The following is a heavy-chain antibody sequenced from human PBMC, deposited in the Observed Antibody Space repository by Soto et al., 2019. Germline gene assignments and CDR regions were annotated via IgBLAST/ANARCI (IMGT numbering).Heavy chain of an antibody. V-gene: IGHV3-23*01. J-gene: IGHJ4*02. CDR1: GFSFSGYT. D-gene: IGHD2-8*01. CDR2: INGGGGTT. Sequence: EVQLLESGGHLIQPGESLRLSCAASGFSFSGYTMNWVRQAQGKGLEWISGINGGGGTTYYADSVKGRFTISRDTSKNFLYLQMNSPRAEDTARYYCAKDRHPDGICTFDYWGRVTLVTVSS. CDR3: AKDRHPDGICTFDY.